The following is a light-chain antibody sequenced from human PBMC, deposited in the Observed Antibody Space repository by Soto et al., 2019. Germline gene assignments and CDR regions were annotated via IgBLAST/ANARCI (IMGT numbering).Light chain of an antibody. CDR2: GAS. CDR1: QSLSSSY. J-gene: IGKJ4*01. Sequence: EIVLTQSPGTLSLSPGERATLSCRASQSLSSSYLAWYQQKPGQAPRVLIYGASSRATGIPDRFSGSGSGTDFTLTITRLEPEDFALYYCQQYGSSPLTFGGGTRVEIK. CDR3: QQYGSSPLT. V-gene: IGKV3-20*01.